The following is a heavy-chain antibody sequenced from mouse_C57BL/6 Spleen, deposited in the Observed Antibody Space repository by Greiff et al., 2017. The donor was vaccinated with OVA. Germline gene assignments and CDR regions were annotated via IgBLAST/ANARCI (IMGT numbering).Heavy chain of an antibody. CDR2: INPYNGGT. V-gene: IGHV1-19*01. CDR3: ARSVDYDMTY. Sequence: VQLQQSGPVLVKPGASVKMSCKASGYTFTDYYMNWVKQSHGKSLEWIGVINPYNGGTSYNQKFKGKATLTVDKSSSTAYMALNSLTSKDSAVYYCARSVDYDMTYWGPGTLVTVSA. CDR1: GYTFTDYY. D-gene: IGHD2-4*01. J-gene: IGHJ3*01.